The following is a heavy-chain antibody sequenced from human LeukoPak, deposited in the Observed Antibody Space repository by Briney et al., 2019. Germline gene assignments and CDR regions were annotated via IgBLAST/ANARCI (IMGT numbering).Heavy chain of an antibody. CDR2: IYSGGST. J-gene: IGHJ4*02. D-gene: IGHD5-12*01. CDR3: TRRGGGYEFDY. V-gene: IGHV3-53*05. Sequence: GGSLRLSCAASGFTASSNYMSWVRQAPGKGLEWVSVIYSGGSTYYADSVKGRFTISRDNSKNTLYLQMNGLRTEDTAIYYCTRRGGGYEFDYWGQGTLVTVSS. CDR1: GFTASSNY.